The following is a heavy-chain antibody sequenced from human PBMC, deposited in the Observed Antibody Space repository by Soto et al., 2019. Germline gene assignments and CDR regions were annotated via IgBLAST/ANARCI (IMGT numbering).Heavy chain of an antibody. V-gene: IGHV3-74*01. CDR1: GFTFSSYW. CDR2: SNSDVTNT. J-gene: IGHJ4*02. D-gene: IGHD3-3*01. CDR3: ARGQYYDFWSGYAGFDL. Sequence: GGSLRLSCAASGFTFSSYWMHWVRQVPGRGLAWVSRSNSDVTNTGYADSVKGRFTISRDNAKSTLYLQMNSLTAEDTAVYYCARGQYYDFWSGYAGFDLWGRGTLVTVSS.